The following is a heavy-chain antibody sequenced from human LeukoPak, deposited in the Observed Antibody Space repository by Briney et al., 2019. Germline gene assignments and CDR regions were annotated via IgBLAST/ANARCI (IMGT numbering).Heavy chain of an antibody. CDR2: IYYSGST. Sequence: PSETLSLTCNVSGGSISRYYWSWIRQPPGKGLEWIGYIYYSGSTNYYPSLKSRVTISVDTSKNQFSLKLTSVTAADTAVYYCARSYSSSSPYCDYWGQGTLSPS. CDR3: ARSYSSSSPYCDY. D-gene: IGHD6-6*01. J-gene: IGHJ4*02. V-gene: IGHV4-59*01. CDR1: GGSISRYY.